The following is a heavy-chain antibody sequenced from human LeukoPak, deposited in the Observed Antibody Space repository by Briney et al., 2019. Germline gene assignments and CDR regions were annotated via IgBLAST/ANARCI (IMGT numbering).Heavy chain of an antibody. Sequence: SETLSLTCTVSGGSISSGGYYWSWIRQHPGKGLEWIGYIYYSGSTYYNPSLKSRVTISADTSKNQFSLKLSSVTAADTAVYYCARDLEVAATWSAFDIWGQGTMVTVSS. CDR2: IYYSGST. J-gene: IGHJ3*02. CDR3: ARDLEVAATWSAFDI. CDR1: GGSISSGGYY. V-gene: IGHV4-31*03. D-gene: IGHD2-15*01.